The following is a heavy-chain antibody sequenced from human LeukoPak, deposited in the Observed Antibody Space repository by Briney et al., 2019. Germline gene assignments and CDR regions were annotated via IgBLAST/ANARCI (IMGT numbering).Heavy chain of an antibody. CDR1: GFTFDDYA. V-gene: IGHV3-9*01. J-gene: IGHJ4*02. Sequence: GGSLRLSCAASGFTFDDYAMHWVRQAPGKGLEWVSGISWNSGSIGYADSVKGRFTISRDNAKNSLYLQMNSLRAEDTALYYCAKDRAMTTFGGALGYWGQGTLVTVSS. CDR2: ISWNSGSI. D-gene: IGHD3-16*01. CDR3: AKDRAMTTFGGALGY.